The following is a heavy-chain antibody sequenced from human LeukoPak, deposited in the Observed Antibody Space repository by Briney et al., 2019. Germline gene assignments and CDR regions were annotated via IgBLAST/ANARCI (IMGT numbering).Heavy chain of an antibody. CDR2: IIPILGIT. J-gene: IGHJ6*03. D-gene: IGHD4-11*01. V-gene: IGHV1-69*04. Sequence: SVKVSCKASGGTFSSYAINWVRQAPGQGLEWMGRIIPILGITNYAQKLQGRVTMTTDTSTSTAYMELRSLRSDDTAVYYCARDYSNRPYYYMDVWGKGTTVTVSS. CDR1: GGTFSSYA. CDR3: ARDYSNRPYYYMDV.